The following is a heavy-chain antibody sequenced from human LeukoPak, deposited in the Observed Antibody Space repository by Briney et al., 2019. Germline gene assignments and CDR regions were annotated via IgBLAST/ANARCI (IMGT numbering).Heavy chain of an antibody. D-gene: IGHD3-16*02. CDR3: ARWIVSGFDY. CDR1: GGSISSYY. V-gene: IGHV4-59*08. J-gene: IGHJ4*02. Sequence: SETLSLTCTVSGGSISSYYWSWIRQPPGKGLEWIGYIYYSGSTYYNPSLKSRVTISVDTSKNQFSLKLSSVTAADTAVYYCARWIVSGFDYWGQGTLVTVSS. CDR2: IYYSGST.